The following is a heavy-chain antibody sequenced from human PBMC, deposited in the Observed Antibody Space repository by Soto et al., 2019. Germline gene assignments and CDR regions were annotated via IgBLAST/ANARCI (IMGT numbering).Heavy chain of an antibody. V-gene: IGHV2-5*02. CDR1: GFSLSTSGVG. Sequence: QITLKESGPTLVKPTQTLTLTCTFSGFSLSTSGVGVGWIRQPPGKALEWLALIYWDDDKRYSPSLKSRLTIXKXTXXTQVVLTMTNMDPVDTATYYCAHFSGGSDGDYFDYWGQGTLVTVSS. CDR3: AHFSGGSDGDYFDY. CDR2: IYWDDDK. D-gene: IGHD1-26*01. J-gene: IGHJ4*02.